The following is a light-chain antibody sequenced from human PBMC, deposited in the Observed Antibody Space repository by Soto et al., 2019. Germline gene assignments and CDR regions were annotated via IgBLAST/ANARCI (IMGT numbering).Light chain of an antibody. Sequence: EIVLTQSPVTLSLSPGERATLSCRASQSVGSYFAWYQQKPGQAPRLLIYDASSSATGIPARFSGSGSGTDFTLTISSLETEDFAVYYCQQRSDWPSTFGGGTRVEIK. J-gene: IGKJ4*01. CDR3: QQRSDWPST. CDR1: QSVGSY. CDR2: DAS. V-gene: IGKV3-11*01.